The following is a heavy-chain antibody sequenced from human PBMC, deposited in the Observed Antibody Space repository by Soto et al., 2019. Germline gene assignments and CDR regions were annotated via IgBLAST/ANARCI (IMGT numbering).Heavy chain of an antibody. D-gene: IGHD6-19*01. J-gene: IGHJ2*01. CDR1: GFTFSSYW. CDR2: IKQDGSEK. V-gene: IGHV3-7*01. Sequence: GGSLRLSCAASGFTFSSYWMSWVRQAPGKGLEWVANIKQDGSEKYYVDSVKGRFTISRDNAKNSLYLQMNSLRAEDTAVYYCARDQEGSSGFSTYWYLDLWGRGTLVTVYS. CDR3: ARDQEGSSGFSTYWYLDL.